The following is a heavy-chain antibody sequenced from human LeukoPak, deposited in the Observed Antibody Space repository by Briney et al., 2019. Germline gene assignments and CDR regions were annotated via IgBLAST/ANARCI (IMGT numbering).Heavy chain of an antibody. Sequence: RASVKVSCKASGYTFTSYNTNGVREAPAQGFEWMAWMNPNSGNTGYAQKFQGRVTTTRNNSISTAYMELSSLRSEDTAVYYCALTEQRTFDYWGQGTLVTVSS. J-gene: IGHJ4*02. CDR2: MNPNSGNT. CDR3: ALTEQRTFDY. D-gene: IGHD6-25*01. V-gene: IGHV1-8*01. CDR1: GYTFTSYN.